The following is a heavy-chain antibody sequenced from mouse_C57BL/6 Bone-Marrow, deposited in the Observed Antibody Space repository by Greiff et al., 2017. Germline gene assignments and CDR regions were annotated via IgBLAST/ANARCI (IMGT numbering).Heavy chain of an antibody. V-gene: IGHV1-55*01. Sequence: QVQLQQPGAELVKPGASVKLSCKASGYTFTSYWMHWVKQRPGQGLEWIGDIYPGSGSTNYNEKFKSKATLTVDTSSSTAYMQLSSLTSEDSAVYYCARLLRPYYYAMDYWGQGTSVTVSS. J-gene: IGHJ4*01. CDR1: GYTFTSYW. D-gene: IGHD1-2*01. CDR2: IYPGSGST. CDR3: ARLLRPYYYAMDY.